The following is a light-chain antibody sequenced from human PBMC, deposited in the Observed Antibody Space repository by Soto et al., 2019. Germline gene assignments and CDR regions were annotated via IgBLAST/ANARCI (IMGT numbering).Light chain of an antibody. J-gene: IGKJ1*01. CDR2: KVS. CDR1: QSLVNSDGNTY. CDR3: MQGSHWPRT. V-gene: IGKV2-30*01. Sequence: EVVMTQSPLSLPVTLGLPASISCRSSQSLVNSDGNTYLNWFHQRPGQSPRRLIYKVSNRDSGVPDRFSGSGSGTDFTLRISRVEAEDGGVYYCMQGSHWPRTFGQGTRVEIK.